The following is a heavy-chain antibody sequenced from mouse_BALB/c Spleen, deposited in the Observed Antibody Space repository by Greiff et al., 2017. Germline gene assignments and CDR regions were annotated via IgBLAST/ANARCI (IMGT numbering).Heavy chain of an antibody. V-gene: IGHV14-3*02. CDR3: ARVDPLYWYFDV. Sequence: VQLQQSGAELVKPGASVKLSCTASGFNIKDTYMHWVKQRPEQGLEWIGRIDPANGNTKYDPKFQGKATITADTSSNTAYLQLSSLTSEDTAVYYCARVDPLYWYFDVWGAGTTVTVAS. CDR1: GFNIKDTY. CDR2: IDPANGNT. J-gene: IGHJ1*01.